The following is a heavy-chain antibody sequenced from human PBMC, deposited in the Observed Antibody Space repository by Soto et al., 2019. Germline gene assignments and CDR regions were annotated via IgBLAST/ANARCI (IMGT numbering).Heavy chain of an antibody. CDR3: TRVGGWFGELFDYGMDV. Sequence: PGGSLRLSCTASGFTFGDYAMSWFRQAPGKGLEWVGFIRSKAYGGTTEYAASVKGRFTISRDDSKSIAYLQMNSLKTEDTAVYYCTRVGGWFGELFDYGMDVWGQGTTVTVSS. V-gene: IGHV3-49*03. CDR2: IRSKAYGGTT. D-gene: IGHD3-10*01. CDR1: GFTFGDYA. J-gene: IGHJ6*02.